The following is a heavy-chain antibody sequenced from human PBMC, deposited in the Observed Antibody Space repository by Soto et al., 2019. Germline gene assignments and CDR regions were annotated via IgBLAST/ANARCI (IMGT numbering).Heavy chain of an antibody. CDR1: GRSLSDYY. J-gene: IGHJ6*02. V-gene: IGHV4-34*01. Sequence: PSETLSLTCAVSGRSLSDYYWPWIRQSPGKGLEWIGEIHPSGSTYYNPSLRSRVTISVDTSKNQFSLKLTSLTAADTAIYYCARGRDEYKLGNVWGHGTTVTVSS. CDR3: ARGRDEYKLGNV. CDR2: IHPSGST. D-gene: IGHD1-1*01.